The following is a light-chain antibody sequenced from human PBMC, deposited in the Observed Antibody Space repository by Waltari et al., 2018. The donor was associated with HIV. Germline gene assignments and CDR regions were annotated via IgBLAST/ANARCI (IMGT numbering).Light chain of an antibody. CDR1: QDISNY. CDR2: AAS. Sequence: DIQLTQSPSFLSASVRDRITITCRDSQDISNYLAWYQQKPGTVPKLLIYAASTLQSGVPSRFSCSGSWTEFTLTISGLQPEDFATYYCQQLSGDPFTFGPGTNVDLK. J-gene: IGKJ3*01. V-gene: IGKV1-9*01. CDR3: QQLSGDPFT.